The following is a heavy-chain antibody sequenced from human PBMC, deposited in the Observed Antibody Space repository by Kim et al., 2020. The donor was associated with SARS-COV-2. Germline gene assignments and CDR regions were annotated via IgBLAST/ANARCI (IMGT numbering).Heavy chain of an antibody. CDR2: INAGNGNT. V-gene: IGHV1-3*01. D-gene: IGHD2-21*02. CDR1: GYTFTSYA. CDR3: ARDKDPIVVVTAFNWFDP. Sequence: ASVKVSCKASGYTFTSYAMHWVRQAPGQRLEWMGWINAGNGNTKYSQKFQGRVTITRDTSASTAYMELSSLRSEDTAVYYCARDKDPIVVVTAFNWFDPWGQGTLVTVSS. J-gene: IGHJ5*02.